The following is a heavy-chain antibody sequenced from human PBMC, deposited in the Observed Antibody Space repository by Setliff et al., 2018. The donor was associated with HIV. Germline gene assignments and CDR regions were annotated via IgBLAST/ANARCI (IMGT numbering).Heavy chain of an antibody. CDR2: ISSSGDSK. CDR1: GFTFSSYI. V-gene: IGHV3-21*06. D-gene: IGHD2-15*01. CDR3: AGQFDGIVVHIKALDH. J-gene: IGHJ4*02. Sequence: PGGSLRLSCAASGFTFSSYIMNWVRQAPGKGLEWVASISSSGDSKYYVASVKGRFTIARDNAKNSLYLQMNNLRAEDTAVYYCAGQFDGIVVHIKALDHWGQGALVTVSS.